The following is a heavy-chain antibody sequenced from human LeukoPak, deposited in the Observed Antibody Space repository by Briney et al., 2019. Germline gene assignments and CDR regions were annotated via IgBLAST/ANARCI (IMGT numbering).Heavy chain of an antibody. CDR2: ISYDGSNK. Sequence: GGSLRLSCAASGFTFSSYAMHWVRQAPGKGLEWVAVISYDGSNKYYADSVKGRFTISRDNSQNTLYLQMNSLRAEDTAVYYCARPHVQWLVPYYFDYWGQGTLVTVSS. V-gene: IGHV3-30-3*01. D-gene: IGHD6-19*01. CDR1: GFTFSSYA. CDR3: ARPHVQWLVPYYFDY. J-gene: IGHJ4*02.